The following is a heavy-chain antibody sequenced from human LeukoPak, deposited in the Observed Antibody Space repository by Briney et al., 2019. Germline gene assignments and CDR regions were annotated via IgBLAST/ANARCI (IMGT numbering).Heavy chain of an antibody. D-gene: IGHD3-10*01. V-gene: IGHV5-51*01. CDR1: GYSFTSYW. Sequence: GESLKISFNGSGYSFTSYWIAWVRQMPGKGLEWLAIIYPGDADTRYSPSFQGQVTISADKSISTAYLQWRSLKASDTAMYYCARTMVRGVIITFSTFDIWGQGTMVTVSS. J-gene: IGHJ3*02. CDR2: IYPGDADT. CDR3: ARTMVRGVIITFSTFDI.